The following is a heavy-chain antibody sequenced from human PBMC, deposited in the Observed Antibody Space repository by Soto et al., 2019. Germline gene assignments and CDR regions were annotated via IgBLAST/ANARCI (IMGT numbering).Heavy chain of an antibody. Sequence: EVQLVESGGGLVQPGGSLRLSCAVSGFTFSSYWMHWVRQVPGKGLVWVSHINSDGSSASYADSVKGRFTISRDSAKNTLYLQMMSLGAEDTAVYYCARGGRGNGLTPGTIDSWGQGTLVIVSS. V-gene: IGHV3-74*01. CDR2: INSDGSSA. CDR3: ARGGRGNGLTPGTIDS. CDR1: GFTFSSYW. D-gene: IGHD1-1*01. J-gene: IGHJ4*02.